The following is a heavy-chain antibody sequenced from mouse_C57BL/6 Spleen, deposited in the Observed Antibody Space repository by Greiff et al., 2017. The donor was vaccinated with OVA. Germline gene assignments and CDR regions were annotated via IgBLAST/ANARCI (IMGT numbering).Heavy chain of an antibody. Sequence: QVQLQQSGPELVKPGASVKISCKASGYSFTSYYIHWVKQRPGQGLEWIGWIYPGSGNTKYNEKFKGKATLTADTSSSTAYMQLSSLTSEDSAVYYCARSGGSTWFAYWGQGTLVTVSA. J-gene: IGHJ3*01. CDR2: IYPGSGNT. D-gene: IGHD1-1*01. CDR1: GYSFTSYY. V-gene: IGHV1-66*01. CDR3: ARSGGSTWFAY.